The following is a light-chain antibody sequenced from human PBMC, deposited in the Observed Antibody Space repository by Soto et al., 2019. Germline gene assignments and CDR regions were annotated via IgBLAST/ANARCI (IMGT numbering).Light chain of an antibody. J-gene: IGKJ5*01. CDR3: RQHNSYPIN. V-gene: IGKV1-5*01. CDR2: GAS. Sequence: DIQMTQSPSTLSASVGVRVTITCRASQSVGTWVAWYQQKPGKAPKLLIYGASNLESGVPSRFSGSGSGTEFTLTITCLQSEDFATYYCRQHNSYPINFGQGTRLEIK. CDR1: QSVGTW.